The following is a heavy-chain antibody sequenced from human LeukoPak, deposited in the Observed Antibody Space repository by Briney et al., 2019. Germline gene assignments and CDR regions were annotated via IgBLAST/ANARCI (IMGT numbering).Heavy chain of an antibody. J-gene: IGHJ6*03. CDR1: GFTFSSYG. Sequence: SGGSLRLSCAASGFTFSSYGMHWDRQAPGMGLEWVAFIRYDGSNKYYADSVKGRFTISRDNSKNTLYLQMNSLRAEDTAVYYCAKGGYGDRYSYMDVWGKGTTLTVSS. D-gene: IGHD4-17*01. CDR3: AKGGYGDRYSYMDV. CDR2: IRYDGSNK. V-gene: IGHV3-30*02.